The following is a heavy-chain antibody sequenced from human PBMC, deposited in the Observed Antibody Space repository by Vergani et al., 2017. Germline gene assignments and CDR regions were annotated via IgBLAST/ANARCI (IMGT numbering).Heavy chain of an antibody. Sequence: EVQLVESGGGLVQPGGSLRLSCAASGFTFSNYGMHWVRQAPGKGLEYVSAISSNGGSTYYANSVKGRFTISRDNSKNTVYLQMGSLRAEEMGVYYCARSLIPTVTTFDYWGQGTLVTVSS. D-gene: IGHD4-17*01. CDR2: ISSNGGST. CDR3: ARSLIPTVTTFDY. CDR1: GFTFSNYG. V-gene: IGHV3-64*01. J-gene: IGHJ4*02.